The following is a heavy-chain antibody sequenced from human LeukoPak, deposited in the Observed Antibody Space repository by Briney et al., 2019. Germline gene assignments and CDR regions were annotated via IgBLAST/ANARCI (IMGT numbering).Heavy chain of an antibody. D-gene: IGHD6-19*01. J-gene: IGHJ5*01. CDR2: INANSGTR. CDR1: GFAFSVYA. CDR3: AKPISGGLAVTADWFHP. Sequence: GGSLRLSCAASGFAFSVYAMSWLRQPPGKGLEWVSTINANSGTRSYAASVRGRFTISRDNSKNTLYLQLNTLRADNTATYYCAKPISGGLAVTADWFHPWGQGTLVVVSS. V-gene: IGHV3-23*01.